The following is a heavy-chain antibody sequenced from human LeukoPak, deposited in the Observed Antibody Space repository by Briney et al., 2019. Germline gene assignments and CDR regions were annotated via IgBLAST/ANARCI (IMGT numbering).Heavy chain of an antibody. J-gene: IGHJ4*02. CDR1: GDSLTTSNYY. Sequence: SETLSLTCTVSGDSLTTSNYYWGWIRQPPGKGLEWIGSIYYSGITYYNASLGSRVTTSLDTSKNQLSLKVNSVTAADTAVYYCASGYTSTWYLVLAYWGQGTLVTVSS. V-gene: IGHV4-39*07. D-gene: IGHD6-13*01. CDR2: IYYSGIT. CDR3: ASGYTSTWYLVLAY.